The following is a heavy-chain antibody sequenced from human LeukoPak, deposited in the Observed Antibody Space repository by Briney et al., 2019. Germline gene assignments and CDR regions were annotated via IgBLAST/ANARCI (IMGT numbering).Heavy chain of an antibody. V-gene: IGHV3-15*01. CDR3: TTGPYDYGSGTYYH. J-gene: IGHJ4*02. D-gene: IGHD3-10*01. Sequence: GSLRLSCAASGFTFSNAWMSWVRQAPGKGLEWVGRIKSKTDGGTTDYAAPVKGRFTISRDDSKNALYVQMNSLKTEDTAVYYCTTGPYDYGSGTYYHWGQGTLATVSS. CDR1: GFTFSNAW. CDR2: IKSKTDGGTT.